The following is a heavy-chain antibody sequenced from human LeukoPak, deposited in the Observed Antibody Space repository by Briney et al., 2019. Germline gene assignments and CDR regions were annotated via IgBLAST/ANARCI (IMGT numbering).Heavy chain of an antibody. J-gene: IGHJ4*02. CDR1: EFTFSSYA. Sequence: PGGSLRLPCAASEFTFSSYAMNWVRQAPGKGLEWISSITGSGGSTNYPDSVKGRFTISRDNSKNTLFLQMNRLRAEDTALYYCVKGNDYIWGSYRRGYYYFDSWGQGTLVTVSS. V-gene: IGHV3-23*01. CDR2: ITGSGGST. D-gene: IGHD3-16*02. CDR3: VKGNDYIWGSYRRGYYYFDS.